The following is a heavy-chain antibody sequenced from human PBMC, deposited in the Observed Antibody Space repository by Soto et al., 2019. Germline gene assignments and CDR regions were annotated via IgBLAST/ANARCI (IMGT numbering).Heavy chain of an antibody. D-gene: IGHD1-26*01. J-gene: IGHJ4*02. CDR2: IYWDDSK. CDR1: GFSLTTERVG. Sequence: QITLKESGPTLVKPTQTLTLTCTFSGFSLTTERVGVGWIRQPPGEALEWLAVIYWDDSKTYRPSLESRLTITKDTSKNQVALTMTNMDSLDTATYYCAHAYGGRSLYWGQGTLVTVSS. V-gene: IGHV2-5*02. CDR3: AHAYGGRSLY.